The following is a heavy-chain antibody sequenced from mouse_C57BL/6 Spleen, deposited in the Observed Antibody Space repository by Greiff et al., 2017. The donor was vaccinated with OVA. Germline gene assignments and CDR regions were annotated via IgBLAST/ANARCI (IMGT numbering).Heavy chain of an antibody. CDR3: ARKVYDGYLNLFAY. V-gene: IGHV1-26*01. D-gene: IGHD2-3*01. CDR1: GYTFTDYY. Sequence: VQLKQSGPELVKPGASVKISCKASGYTFTDYYMNWVKQSHGKSLEWIGDINPNNGGTSYNQKFKGKATLTVDKSSSTAYMELRSLTSEDSAVYYCARKVYDGYLNLFAYWGQGTLVTVSA. J-gene: IGHJ3*01. CDR2: INPNNGGT.